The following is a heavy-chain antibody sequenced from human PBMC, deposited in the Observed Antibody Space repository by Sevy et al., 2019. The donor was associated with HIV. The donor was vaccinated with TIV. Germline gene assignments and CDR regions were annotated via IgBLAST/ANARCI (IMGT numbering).Heavy chain of an antibody. CDR2: FYHTGTT. CDR3: GYTLAGYKVDY. V-gene: IGHV4-38-2*01. CDR1: DYSVTSGYY. J-gene: IGHJ4*02. Sequence: SETLSLTCAVSDYSVTSGYYWGWIRQPPGKGLEWIGSFYHTGTTYYNPSLKSRVTISVDTSKNQFSLKLSSVTAADTAIYYCGYTLAGYKVDYWGQGTLVTVSS. D-gene: IGHD1-1*01.